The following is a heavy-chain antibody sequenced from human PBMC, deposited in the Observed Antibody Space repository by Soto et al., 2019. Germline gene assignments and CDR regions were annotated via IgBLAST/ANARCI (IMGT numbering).Heavy chain of an antibody. J-gene: IGHJ6*02. CDR3: AKGQWLVYYYYYGMDV. CDR1: GFTFSSYG. D-gene: IGHD6-19*01. V-gene: IGHV3-30*18. CDR2: ISYDGSNK. Sequence: QVQLVESGGGVVQPGRSLRLSCAASGFTFSSYGMHWVRQAPGKGLEWVAVISYDGSNKYYADSVKGRFTISRDNSKNTLYLQMNSLRAEDTAVYYCAKGQWLVYYYYYGMDVWGQGTTVTVSS.